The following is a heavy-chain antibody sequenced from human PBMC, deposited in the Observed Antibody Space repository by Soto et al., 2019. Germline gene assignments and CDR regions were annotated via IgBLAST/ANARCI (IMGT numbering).Heavy chain of an antibody. V-gene: IGHV1-69*13. CDR1: GGTFSSYA. CDR2: IIPIFGTA. CDR3: ARGDIVVVVAAQGAYFQH. Sequence: GASVKVSCKASGGTFSSYAISWVRQAPGQGLEWMGGIIPIFGTANYAQKFQGRVTITADESTSTAYMELSSLRSEDTAVYYCARGDIVVVVAAQGAYFQHWGQATLVTVSS. J-gene: IGHJ1*01. D-gene: IGHD2-15*01.